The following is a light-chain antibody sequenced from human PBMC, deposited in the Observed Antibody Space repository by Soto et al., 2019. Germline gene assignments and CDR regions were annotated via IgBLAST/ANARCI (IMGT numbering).Light chain of an antibody. V-gene: IGLV2-8*01. Sequence: QSALTQPPSASGSPGQSVTISCTGTSSDVCGYKYVSWYQQHPGKAPKLMIFEVNKRPSGVPDRFSGSKSGTTASLTVSGLQAEDEADYYCSSYAGINNLGVFGTGTKLTVL. CDR1: SSDVCGYKY. J-gene: IGLJ1*01. CDR2: EVN. CDR3: SSYAGINNLGV.